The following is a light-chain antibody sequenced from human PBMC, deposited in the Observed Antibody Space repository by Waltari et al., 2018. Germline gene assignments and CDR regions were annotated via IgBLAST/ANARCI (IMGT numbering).Light chain of an antibody. V-gene: IGKV4-1*01. Sequence: DIVLTQSPDSLAVSLGERATINCKSSQSVLYSPNNKNYLGWFQQKTGQPPKLLIYWASMRESGVPDRFSGSGSGTDFTLTISSLQAEDVAVYYCQQYHSVPRTFGQGTKLEIK. CDR3: QQYHSVPRT. J-gene: IGKJ1*01. CDR1: QSVLYSPNNKNY. CDR2: WAS.